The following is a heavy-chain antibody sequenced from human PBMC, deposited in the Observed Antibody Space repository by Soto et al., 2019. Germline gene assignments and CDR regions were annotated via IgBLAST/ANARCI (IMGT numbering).Heavy chain of an antibody. V-gene: IGHV5-10-1*01. CDR1: GYSFTSYW. D-gene: IGHD5-18*01. Sequence: ESLKISCKGSGYSFTSYWISRVRQMPGKGLEWMGRIDPSDSYTNYIPSFQGHVTISADKSISTAYLQWSSLKASDTAMYYCAAGYSYGYLDYWGQGTLVTLSS. CDR3: AAGYSYGYLDY. CDR2: IDPSDSYT. J-gene: IGHJ4*02.